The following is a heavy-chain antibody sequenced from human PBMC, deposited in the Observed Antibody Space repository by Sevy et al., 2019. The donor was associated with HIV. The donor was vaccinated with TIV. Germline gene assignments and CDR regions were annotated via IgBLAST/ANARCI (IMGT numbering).Heavy chain of an antibody. D-gene: IGHD6-6*01. CDR2: MSYDGSNK. Sequence: GGSLRLSCAASEFTFSSYPTNWVRQAPGKGLEWVAVMSYDGSNKYFADSVKGRFAVSRDNSKNTLYLQMSSLRAEDTAVYYCARGLAALPGYYYGMDVWGLGTTVTVSS. CDR1: EFTFSSYP. J-gene: IGHJ6*02. V-gene: IGHV3-30*09. CDR3: ARGLAALPGYYYGMDV.